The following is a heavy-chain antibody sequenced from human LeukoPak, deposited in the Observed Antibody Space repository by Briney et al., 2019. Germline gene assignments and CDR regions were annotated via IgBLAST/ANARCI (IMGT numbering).Heavy chain of an antibody. V-gene: IGHV4-59*01. CDR2: THYSGST. D-gene: IGHD3-10*01. Sequence: SETLSLTCSVSGGSISGYYWSWIRQPPGKGLEWIGSTHYSGSTNYNPSLKSRLTISVDTSKNQFSLKLSPVTAADTAVYYCARALWYGSGKDYYYGMDVWGQGTTVTVSS. CDR3: ARALWYGSGKDYYYGMDV. J-gene: IGHJ6*02. CDR1: GGSISGYY.